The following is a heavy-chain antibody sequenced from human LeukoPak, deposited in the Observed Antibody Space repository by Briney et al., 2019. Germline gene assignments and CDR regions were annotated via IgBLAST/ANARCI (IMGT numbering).Heavy chain of an antibody. CDR1: GFTFSSYG. CDR2: ISYDGSNK. V-gene: IGHV3-30*03. Sequence: PGGSLRLSCAASGFTFSSYGMHWVRQAPGKGLEWVAVISYDGSNKYYADSVKGRFTIFRDNAKNSLYLQMNSLRAEDTAVYYCARIRSPTCYDYWGQGTLVTVSS. D-gene: IGHD4/OR15-4a*01. J-gene: IGHJ4*02. CDR3: ARIRSPTCYDY.